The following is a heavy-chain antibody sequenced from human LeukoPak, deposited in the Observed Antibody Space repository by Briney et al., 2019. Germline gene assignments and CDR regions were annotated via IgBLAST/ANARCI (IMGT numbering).Heavy chain of an antibody. CDR2: ISSSSSYI. V-gene: IGHV3-11*06. CDR1: GFTFSDYY. CDR3: ARERSGYDRGLGYMDV. J-gene: IGHJ6*03. Sequence: TGGSLRLSCAASGFTFSDYYMSWIRQAPGKGLEWVSYISSSSSYIYYADSVKGRFTISRDNAKNSLYLQMNSLRAEDTAVYYCARERSGYDRGLGYMDVWGKGTTVTVSS. D-gene: IGHD5-12*01.